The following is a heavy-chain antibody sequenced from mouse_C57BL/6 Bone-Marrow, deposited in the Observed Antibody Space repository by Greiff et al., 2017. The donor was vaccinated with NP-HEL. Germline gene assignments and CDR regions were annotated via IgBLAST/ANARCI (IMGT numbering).Heavy chain of an antibody. D-gene: IGHD4-1*01. CDR2: IYPGSGST. CDR1: GYTFTSYW. Sequence: QVHVKQPGAELVKPGASVKMSCKASGYTFTSYWITWVKQRPGQGLEWIGDIYPGSGSTNYNEKFKSKATLTVDTSSSTAYMQLSSLTSEDSAVYYCARSTGTGAGYYYFDYWGQGTTLTVSS. J-gene: IGHJ2*01. CDR3: ARSTGTGAGYYYFDY. V-gene: IGHV1-55*01.